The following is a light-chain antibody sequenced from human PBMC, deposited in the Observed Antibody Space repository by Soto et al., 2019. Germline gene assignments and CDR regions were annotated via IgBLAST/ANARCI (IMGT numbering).Light chain of an antibody. V-gene: IGKV3-20*01. CDR2: GAS. J-gene: IGKJ1*01. CDR3: QQSLNPKT. Sequence: EIVLTQSPGTLSLSPGERATLSCRASESVSSIYVAWYQQKPGQAPRLLIYGASTRATGIPDRFSGSGSGTDFTLTIDRLEPEDFAVYYCQQSLNPKTFGQGTKVDI. CDR1: ESVSSIY.